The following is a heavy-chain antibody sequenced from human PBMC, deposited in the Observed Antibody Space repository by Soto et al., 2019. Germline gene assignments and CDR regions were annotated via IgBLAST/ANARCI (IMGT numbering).Heavy chain of an antibody. CDR1: GYTFTSYA. V-gene: IGHV1-3*01. Sequence: ASVKVSCKASGYTFTSYAMHCVRQAPGQRLEWMGWINAGNGNTKYSQKFQGRVTITRDTSASTAYMELSSLRSEDTAVYYCARDPAAEANWFDPWGQGTLVTVSS. J-gene: IGHJ5*02. D-gene: IGHD6-13*01. CDR3: ARDPAAEANWFDP. CDR2: INAGNGNT.